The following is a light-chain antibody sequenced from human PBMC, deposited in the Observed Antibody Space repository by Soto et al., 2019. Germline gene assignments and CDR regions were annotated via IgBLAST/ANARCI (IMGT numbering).Light chain of an antibody. V-gene: IGKV3D-11*02. Sequence: EIVLTQYPATLSVSPGERATLSCWASKSVSIYLAWYQQKPGQAPRLLIYDASNRASGIPARFSGSGAQTAFTLTINGVEPDDSAVYYCQLTDSWRRSFGQGTKLEI. J-gene: IGKJ2*01. CDR1: KSVSIY. CDR3: QLTDSWRRS. CDR2: DAS.